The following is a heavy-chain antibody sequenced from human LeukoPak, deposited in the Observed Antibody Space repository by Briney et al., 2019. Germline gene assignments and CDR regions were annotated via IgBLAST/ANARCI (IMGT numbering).Heavy chain of an antibody. Sequence: SETLSLTCTVSGGSISSYYWSWIRQPPGKGLEWIGYIYYSGSTNYNPSLKSRVTISVDTSKNQFSLKLSSVTAADTAVYYCARGYYGSGSPYFDYWGQGTLVTVSS. CDR2: IYYSGST. CDR1: GGSISSYY. CDR3: ARGYYGSGSPYFDY. D-gene: IGHD3-10*01. V-gene: IGHV4-59*01. J-gene: IGHJ4*02.